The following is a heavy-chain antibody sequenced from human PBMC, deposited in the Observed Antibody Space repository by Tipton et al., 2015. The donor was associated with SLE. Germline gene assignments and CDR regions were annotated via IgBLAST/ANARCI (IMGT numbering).Heavy chain of an antibody. CDR3: AARDCSSTSCSFDY. V-gene: IGHV1-69*05. J-gene: IGHJ4*02. D-gene: IGHD2-2*01. Sequence: QSGPEVKKPGSSVKVSCKASGGRFSSYAITWVRQAPGQGLEWMGGIIPMLGTPNYAQKFKDRVTITTDESTTTAYMELSSLRSEDTAVFYCAARDCSSTSCSFDYWGQGTLVTVSS. CDR2: IIPMLGTP. CDR1: GGRFSSYA.